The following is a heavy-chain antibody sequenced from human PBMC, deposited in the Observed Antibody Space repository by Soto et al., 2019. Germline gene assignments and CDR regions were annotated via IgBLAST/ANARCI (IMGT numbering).Heavy chain of an antibody. CDR2: ISGFNGDT. V-gene: IGHV1-18*04. CDR1: GYTFNNFG. D-gene: IGHD3-10*01. CDR3: ARLRYGSGTHYSDY. Sequence: ASVKVSCKASGYTFNNFGITWVRQAPGQGPEWMGWISGFNGDTDGAQRFRGRLTLTTDTSTATAYMELRSLTSDDTAVYYCARLRYGSGTHYSDYWGQGTLVTVSS. J-gene: IGHJ4*02.